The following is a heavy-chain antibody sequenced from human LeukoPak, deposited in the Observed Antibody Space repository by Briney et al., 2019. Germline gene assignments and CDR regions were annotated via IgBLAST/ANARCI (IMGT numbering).Heavy chain of an antibody. CDR3: ARTPLYGDED. Sequence: PSETLSLTCSVSGGSISSTRYYWGWIRQPPRKGLEWIGSIYYSGSTYYNPSLKSRVTISVDTSNNQFSLKLRSVTAADTAVYYCARTPLYGDEDWGQGTLVTVSS. CDR2: IYYSGST. D-gene: IGHD4-17*01. CDR1: GGSISSTRYY. V-gene: IGHV4-39*01. J-gene: IGHJ4*02.